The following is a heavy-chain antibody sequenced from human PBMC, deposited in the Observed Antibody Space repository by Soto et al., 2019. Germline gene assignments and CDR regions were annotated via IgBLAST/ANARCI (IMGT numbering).Heavy chain of an antibody. J-gene: IGHJ6*02. CDR3: ARGYYYGSGRPTPGGMDV. CDR1: GYTFTNYD. Sequence: QVHLVQTGAEVKKPGASVKVSCKASGYTFTNYDINWVRQAPGQGLEWMGGISTYTGNTNNAQKLQGRVTMTTDTSTSTAYMALRSLRSDDTAVYYCARGYYYGSGRPTPGGMDVWGHGTTVTVSS. D-gene: IGHD3-10*01. V-gene: IGHV1-18*01. CDR2: ISTYTGNT.